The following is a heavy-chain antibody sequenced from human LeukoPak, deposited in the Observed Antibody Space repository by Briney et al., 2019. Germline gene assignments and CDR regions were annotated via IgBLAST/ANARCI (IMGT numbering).Heavy chain of an antibody. CDR2: IYYSGST. V-gene: IGHV4-39*01. J-gene: IGHJ5*02. D-gene: IGHD6-19*01. CDR1: GGSISSSSYY. Sequence: SETLSLTCTVSGGSISSSSYYWGWIRQPPGKGLEWIGSIYYSGSTYYNPSLKSRVTISVDTSKNQFSLKLSSVTAADTAVYYCAGGGIAVAGPFDWFDPWGQGTLVTVSS. CDR3: AGGGIAVAGPFDWFDP.